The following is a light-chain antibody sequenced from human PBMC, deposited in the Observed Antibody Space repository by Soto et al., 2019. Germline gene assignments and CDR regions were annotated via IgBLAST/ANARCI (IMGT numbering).Light chain of an antibody. J-gene: IGKJ1*01. Sequence: IGMTQSPATLSVSTGERATLSCRASQSVSSNLAWYQQKPGQAPRLLIFGTSSRATGIPDRFSGSGSGTDFTLTISRLEPEDFAVYYCQQYGSSPWTFGQGTKVDIK. CDR1: QSVSSN. V-gene: IGKV3-20*01. CDR3: QQYGSSPWT. CDR2: GTS.